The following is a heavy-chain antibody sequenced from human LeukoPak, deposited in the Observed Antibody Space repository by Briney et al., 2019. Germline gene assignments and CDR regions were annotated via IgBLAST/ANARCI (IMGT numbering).Heavy chain of an antibody. Sequence: GGSLRLSCAASGFSFSNYGMFWVRQAPGKGLEWVAAIPYDGRSEYYVDSVKGRFTVSRDNSKNTLYPQMNSLRAEDTAVYYCAKGYPGKYDSSGYYEYYFDYWGQGTLVTVSS. CDR2: IPYDGRSE. J-gene: IGHJ4*02. V-gene: IGHV3-30*18. CDR3: AKGYPGKYDSSGYYEYYFDY. D-gene: IGHD3-22*01. CDR1: GFSFSNYG.